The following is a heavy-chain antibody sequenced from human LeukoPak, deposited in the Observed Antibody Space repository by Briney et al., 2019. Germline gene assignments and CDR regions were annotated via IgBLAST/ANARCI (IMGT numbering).Heavy chain of an antibody. CDR2: ISGSGGST. D-gene: IGHD3-22*01. V-gene: IGHV3-23*01. CDR1: RFTFSSYA. Sequence: GGSLRLSCAASRFTFSSYAMSWVRQAPGKGLEWVSAISGSGGSTYYADSVKGRFTISRDNSKNTLYLQMNSLRAEDTAVYYCAKAKITMIVVVPPDAFDIWGQGTMVTVSS. CDR3: AKAKITMIVVVPPDAFDI. J-gene: IGHJ3*02.